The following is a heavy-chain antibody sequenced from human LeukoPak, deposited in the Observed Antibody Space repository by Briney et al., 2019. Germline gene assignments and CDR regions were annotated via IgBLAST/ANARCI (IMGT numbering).Heavy chain of an antibody. D-gene: IGHD2-21*02. J-gene: IGHJ4*02. Sequence: ASVKVSCMASGYSFTSFGLSWVRQAPGQGHEWMGWISAASGSTNYAQKFQDRVTMTTDTSTTTVYMELRSLRSDDTAVYYCAKEQEGTAIGGVFDYWGQGTVVTVSS. CDR1: GYSFTSFG. CDR2: ISAASGST. V-gene: IGHV1-18*01. CDR3: AKEQEGTAIGGVFDY.